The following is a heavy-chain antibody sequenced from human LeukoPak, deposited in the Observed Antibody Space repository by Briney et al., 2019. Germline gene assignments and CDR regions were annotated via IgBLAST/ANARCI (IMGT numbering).Heavy chain of an antibody. CDR2: INPNSGGT. CDR3: AREMATITWTAFDI. Sequence: GSVKVSCKASGYTFTGYYMHWVRQAPGQGLEWMGWINPNSGGTNYAQKFQGRVTMTRDTSISTAYMELSRLRADDTAVYYCAREMATITWTAFDIWGQGTMVTVSS. J-gene: IGHJ3*02. D-gene: IGHD5-24*01. V-gene: IGHV1-2*02. CDR1: GYTFTGYY.